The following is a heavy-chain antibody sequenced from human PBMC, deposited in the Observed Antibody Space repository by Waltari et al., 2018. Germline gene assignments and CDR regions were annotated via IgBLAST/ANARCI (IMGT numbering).Heavy chain of an antibody. CDR2: IQEYGSEK. V-gene: IGHV3-7*01. D-gene: IGHD6-13*01. Sequence: EVQLVESGGGLVKPGGSLRLSCAASGFTFGSYWMSWVRQAPGKGLGGVANIQEYGSEKNYVDSVKGRFTISRDNAKNSLYLQMNSLRAEDTAVYFCARDNSSSWYFFDYWGQGTLVTVSS. CDR3: ARDNSSSWYFFDY. J-gene: IGHJ4*02. CDR1: GFTFGSYW.